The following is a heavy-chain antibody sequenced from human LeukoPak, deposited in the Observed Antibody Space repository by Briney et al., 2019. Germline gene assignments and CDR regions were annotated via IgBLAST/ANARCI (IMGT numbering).Heavy chain of an antibody. Sequence: GGSLRLSCAASGFTFSSYAMHWVRQAPGKGLEWVAVISYDGSNKYYADSVKGRFTISRDNAKNSLYLQMNSLRAEDTAVYYCARDLYDYGGNGGYWGQGTLVTVSS. CDR2: ISYDGSNK. V-gene: IGHV3-30-3*01. J-gene: IGHJ4*02. D-gene: IGHD4-23*01. CDR1: GFTFSSYA. CDR3: ARDLYDYGGNGGY.